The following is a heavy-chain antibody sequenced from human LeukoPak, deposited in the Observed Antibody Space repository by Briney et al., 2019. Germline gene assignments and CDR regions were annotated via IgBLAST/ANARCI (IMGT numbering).Heavy chain of an antibody. CDR2: IYTSGST. D-gene: IGHD6-19*01. V-gene: IGHV4-4*07. CDR3: ARHGGSGGNYYYYYMDV. Sequence: SETLSLTCTVSGGSISSYYWSWIRQPAGKGLEWIGRIYTSGSTNYNPSLKSRVTMSVDTSKNQFSLKLNSVTAADTAVYYCARHGGSGGNYYYYYMDVWGKGTTVTISS. J-gene: IGHJ6*03. CDR1: GGSISSYY.